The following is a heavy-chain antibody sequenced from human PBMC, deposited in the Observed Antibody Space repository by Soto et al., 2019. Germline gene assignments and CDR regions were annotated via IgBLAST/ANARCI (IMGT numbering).Heavy chain of an antibody. V-gene: IGHV3-48*03. CDR2: ISSSGSTI. CDR1: GFTFSSYE. CDR3: ARGGSSSAEWIQLWSLPPEFDY. Sequence: HPGGSLRLSCAASGFTFSSYEMNWVRQAPGKGLEWVSYISSSGSTIYYADSVKGRFTISRDNAKNSLYLQMNSLRAEDTAVYYCARGGSSSAEWIQLWSLPPEFDYWGQGTLVTVSS. J-gene: IGHJ4*02. D-gene: IGHD5-18*01.